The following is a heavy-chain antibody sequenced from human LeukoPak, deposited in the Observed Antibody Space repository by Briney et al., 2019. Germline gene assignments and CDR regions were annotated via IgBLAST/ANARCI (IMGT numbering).Heavy chain of an antibody. CDR3: AKPTMIVVVITGELDY. CDR1: GFTFSSYG. Sequence: GGSLRLSCAASGFTFSSYGMHWVRQAPGKGLEWVAVISYDGSNKYYADSVKGRFTISRDNSKNTLYLQINRLRAEDTAVYYCAKPTMIVVVITGELDYWGQGTLVTVSS. CDR2: ISYDGSNK. J-gene: IGHJ4*02. V-gene: IGHV3-30*18. D-gene: IGHD3-22*01.